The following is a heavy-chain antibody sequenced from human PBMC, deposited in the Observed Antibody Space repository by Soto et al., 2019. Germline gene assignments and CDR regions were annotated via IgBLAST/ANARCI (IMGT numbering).Heavy chain of an antibody. V-gene: IGHV3-21*01. Sequence: GGSLRLSCAASGSTFSSHSLNWVRQAQGRGLEWVSSISSRISYIYYADSVKGRFTISRDNAKNSLYLQMNSLRAEDTAVYYCAKLWLTQSRGSTSTSRHARYMDVWGQGTTVTVSS. D-gene: IGHD5-18*01. CDR3: AKLWLTQSRGSTSTSRHARYMDV. J-gene: IGHJ6*02. CDR1: GSTFSSHS. CDR2: ISSRISYI.